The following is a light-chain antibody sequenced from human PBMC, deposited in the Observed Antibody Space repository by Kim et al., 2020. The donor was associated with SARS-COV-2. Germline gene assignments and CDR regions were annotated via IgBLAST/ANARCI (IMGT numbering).Light chain of an antibody. V-gene: IGKV3-15*01. CDR3: QQYNNWPLT. CDR2: GAF. J-gene: IGKJ4*01. CDR1: QSVGSK. Sequence: EIVMTQSPATLSVSPGERPTLSCRASQSVGSKLAWYQQKPGQAPRLLIYGAFSRATGIPARFSVSGSGTEFTLTISSLQSEDFAVYYCQQYNNWPLTFGGGTKVDIK.